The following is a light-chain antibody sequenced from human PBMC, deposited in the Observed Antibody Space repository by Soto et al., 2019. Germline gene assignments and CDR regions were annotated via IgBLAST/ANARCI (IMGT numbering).Light chain of an antibody. Sequence: QSALTQPASVSGSPGQSITISCTGTSSDVGSYNLVSWYQQHPGKAPKLIIYEGSKRPSGVSNRFSGSKSGNTASLTISGLHDDDADDYYRCSYASSSAVVFGGGTQLTVL. CDR3: CSYASSSAVV. CDR2: EGS. V-gene: IGLV2-23*03. CDR1: SSDVGSYNL. J-gene: IGLJ2*01.